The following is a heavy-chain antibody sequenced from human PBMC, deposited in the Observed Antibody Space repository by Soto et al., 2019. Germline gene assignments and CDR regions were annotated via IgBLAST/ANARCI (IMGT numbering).Heavy chain of an antibody. CDR2: IYYSGST. Sequence: PSETLSLTCTVSGGSISSGDYYWSWIRQPPGKGLEWIGYIYYSGSTYYNPSLKSRVTISVDTSKNQFSLKLSSVTAADTAVYYCARATTVASWFDPWGQGTLVTVSS. J-gene: IGHJ5*02. CDR1: GGSISSGDYY. V-gene: IGHV4-30-4*01. CDR3: ARATTVASWFDP. D-gene: IGHD4-4*01.